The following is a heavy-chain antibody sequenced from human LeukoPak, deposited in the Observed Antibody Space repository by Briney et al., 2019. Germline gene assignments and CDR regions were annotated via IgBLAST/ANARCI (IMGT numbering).Heavy chain of an antibody. J-gene: IGHJ3*02. V-gene: IGHV3-48*03. CDR2: ISSSGSTI. Sequence: GGSLRLSCAASGFTFSSYEMNWVRQAPGKGLEWVSYISSSGSTIYYADSVKGRFTISRDNAKNSLHLEMNSLRDEDTALYYCARPRATYCTNGICYIRDAFDIWGRGTTVTVSS. CDR3: ARPRATYCTNGICYIRDAFDI. D-gene: IGHD2-8*01. CDR1: GFTFSSYE.